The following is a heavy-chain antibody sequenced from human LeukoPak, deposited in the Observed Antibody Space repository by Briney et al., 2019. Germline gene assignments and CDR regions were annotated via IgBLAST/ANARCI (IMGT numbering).Heavy chain of an antibody. V-gene: IGHV3-9*01. CDR1: GFTFDDYA. CDR3: ASLYSPSNYFDY. CDR2: ISWNSGSI. D-gene: IGHD5-12*01. Sequence: PGGSLRLSCAASGFTFDDYAMHWVRQAPGKGLEWVSGISWNSGSIGYADSVKGRFTISRDNAKNSLYLQMNSLRAEDAAVYYCASLYSPSNYFDYWGQGTLVTVSS. J-gene: IGHJ4*02.